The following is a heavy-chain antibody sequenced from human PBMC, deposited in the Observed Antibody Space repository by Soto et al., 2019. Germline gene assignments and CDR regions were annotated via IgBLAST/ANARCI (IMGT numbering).Heavy chain of an antibody. D-gene: IGHD2-15*01. V-gene: IGHV3-23*01. Sequence: EVQLLEAGGGLVQPGGSLRLSCAASGFTFSSYGMSWVRQAPGKGLEWVSAFSGSGGSTFFADSVKGRFLISRDNSKNTLYLQMSSLRAEDTAVYHCARCSGGSCYKPLDYWGQGTLVTVSS. CDR3: ARCSGGSCYKPLDY. CDR1: GFTFSSYG. CDR2: FSGSGGST. J-gene: IGHJ4*02.